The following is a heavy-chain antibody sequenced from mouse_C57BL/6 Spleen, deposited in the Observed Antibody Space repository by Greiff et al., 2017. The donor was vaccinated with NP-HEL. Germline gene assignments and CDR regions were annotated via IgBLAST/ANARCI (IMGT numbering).Heavy chain of an antibody. CDR1: GYTFTSYW. J-gene: IGHJ4*01. D-gene: IGHD2-4*01. V-gene: IGHV1-55*01. CDR3: AGTVYDYDDSLDY. Sequence: VQLQQPGAELVKPGASVKMSCKASGYTFTSYWITWVKQRPGQGLEWIGDIYPGSGSTNYNEKFKSKATLTVDTSSSTAYMQLSSQTSEDSAVYYCAGTVYDYDDSLDYWGKGTSVTVSS. CDR2: IYPGSGST.